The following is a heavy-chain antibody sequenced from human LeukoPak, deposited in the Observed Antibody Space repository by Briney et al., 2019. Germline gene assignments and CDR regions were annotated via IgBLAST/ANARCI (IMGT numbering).Heavy chain of an antibody. CDR3: ATDLPRGVVAATPRTGY. D-gene: IGHD2-15*01. CDR1: RYTVFHYR. V-gene: IGHV1-3*03. Sequence: SSVKVSCKASRYTVFHYRVLWVPQAPGQRLEGMGWINADNGNTKCSQGFQGGVTITRDTSASTAYMELGSLRSEDTAVYYCATDLPRGVVAATPRTGYWGQGTLVIVSS. CDR2: INADNGNT. J-gene: IGHJ4*02.